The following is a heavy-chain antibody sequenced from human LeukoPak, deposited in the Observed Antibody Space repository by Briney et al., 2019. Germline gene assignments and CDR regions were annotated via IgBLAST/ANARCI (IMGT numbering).Heavy chain of an antibody. CDR2: VNPNSGGT. CDR1: GYTFTGYY. CDR3: AKDLIRLGPGRGWFDS. Sequence: GASVKVSCKASGYTFTGYYMHWVRQAPGQGLEWMGWVNPNSGGTNYAQKFQGRVTITADKSTSTAYMELSSLRSEDTAVYYCAKDLIRLGPGRGWFDSWGQGTQVSVSS. D-gene: IGHD3-10*01. J-gene: IGHJ5*01. V-gene: IGHV1-2*02.